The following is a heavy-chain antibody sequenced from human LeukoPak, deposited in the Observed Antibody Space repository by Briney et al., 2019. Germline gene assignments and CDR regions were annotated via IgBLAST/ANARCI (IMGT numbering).Heavy chain of an antibody. V-gene: IGHV4-31*11. CDR3: ARDAGYSSGWMSLDY. CDR1: GVSISSGGYY. D-gene: IGHD6-19*01. Sequence: PSQTLSLTCAVSGVSISSGGYYWSWIRQHPGKGLEWVGNIYNSESTYYYPSRKSRVTISVDTSKNQFSLKLSSVTAADTAVYDCARDAGYSSGWMSLDYWGQGTLVTVSS. J-gene: IGHJ4*02. CDR2: IYNSEST.